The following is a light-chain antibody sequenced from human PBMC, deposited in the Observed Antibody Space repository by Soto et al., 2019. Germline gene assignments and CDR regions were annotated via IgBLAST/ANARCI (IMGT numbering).Light chain of an antibody. V-gene: IGKV3-20*01. CDR2: GAS. CDR3: QQYGSSPRT. J-gene: IGKJ1*01. Sequence: EIVLTQSPGTLSLSPGERATLSCRASQSVSSSYLAWYQQKPGQAPRLLIYGASSRATGIPDRFSGSGSGTDFTLTISILEPEDFAVYYCQQYGSSPRTFGQGTKLDI. CDR1: QSVSSSY.